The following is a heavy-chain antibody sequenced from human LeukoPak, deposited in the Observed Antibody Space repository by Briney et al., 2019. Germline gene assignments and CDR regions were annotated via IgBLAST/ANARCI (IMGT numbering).Heavy chain of an antibody. CDR2: INHSGST. CDR3: ARVEDYDPQYYFDY. J-gene: IGHJ4*02. D-gene: IGHD3-3*01. V-gene: IGHV4-34*01. Sequence: PSETLSLTCAVYGGSFSGYYWSWIRQPPGKGLEWIGEINHSGSTNYNPSLKSRVTISVDTSKNQFSLKLSSVTAADTAVYYCARVEDYDPQYYFDYWGQGTLVTVSS. CDR1: GGSFSGYY.